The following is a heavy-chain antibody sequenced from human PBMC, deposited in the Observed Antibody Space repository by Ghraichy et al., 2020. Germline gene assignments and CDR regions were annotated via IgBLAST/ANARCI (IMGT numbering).Heavy chain of an antibody. Sequence: SCAASGFTFSSYSMNWVRQAPGKGLEWVSSISSTSNSIYYADSVKGRFTISRDNSRDTLYLQMNSLRPEDTAVYYCAKRPSTSWYGMSDDYWGQGTLVTVSS. D-gene: IGHD2-2*01. CDR3: AKRPSTSWYGMSDDY. J-gene: IGHJ4*02. CDR2: ISSTSNSI. CDR1: GFTFSSYS. V-gene: IGHV3-21*04.